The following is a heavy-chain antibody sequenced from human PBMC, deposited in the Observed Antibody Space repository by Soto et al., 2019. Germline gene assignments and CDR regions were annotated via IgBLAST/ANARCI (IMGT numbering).Heavy chain of an antibody. V-gene: IGHV3-7*01. CDR1: GFTFSSYW. CDR3: ARDIVATIGGFDY. D-gene: IGHD5-12*01. Sequence: EVQLVESGGGLVQTGGSLRLSCAASGFTFSSYWMSWVRQAPGKGLEWLANIKVDGSEKYYVDSVKGRFTISRDNAKNSLYLQMISLRVEDTAVYYCARDIVATIGGFDYWGLGALVIVSS. CDR2: IKVDGSEK. J-gene: IGHJ4*02.